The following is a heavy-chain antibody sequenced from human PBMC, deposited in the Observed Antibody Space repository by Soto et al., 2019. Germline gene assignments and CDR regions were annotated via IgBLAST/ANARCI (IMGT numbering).Heavy chain of an antibody. D-gene: IGHD3-22*01. CDR3: ARDNYYYDSSGYYPLFDY. V-gene: IGHV1-3*01. CDR2: INAGNGNT. J-gene: IGHJ4*02. CDR1: GYTFTSCA. Sequence: ASVKVSCKASGYTFTSCAMHWVRQAPGQRLEWMGWINAGNGNTKYSQKFQGRVTITRDTSASTAYMELSSLRSEDTAVYYCARDNYYYDSSGYYPLFDYWGQGTLVTVSS.